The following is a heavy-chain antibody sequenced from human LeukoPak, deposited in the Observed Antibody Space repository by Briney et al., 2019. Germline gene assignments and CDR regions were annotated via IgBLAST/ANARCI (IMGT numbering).Heavy chain of an antibody. V-gene: IGHV3-23*01. CDR2: ISGSGGST. CDR1: GFTFSSYA. CDR3: AKDRILRVTMVDY. Sequence: GGSLRLSCAASGFTFSSYAMSWVRHAPAKGLEWVSAISGSGGSTYYADSVKGRFTISRDNAKNTLYLQMNSLRAEDTAVYYCAKDRILRVTMVDYWGQGTLVTVSS. J-gene: IGHJ4*02. D-gene: IGHD4/OR15-4a*01.